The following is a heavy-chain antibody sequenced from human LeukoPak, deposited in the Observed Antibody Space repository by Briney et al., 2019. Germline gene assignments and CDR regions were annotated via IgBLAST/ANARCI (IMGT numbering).Heavy chain of an antibody. J-gene: IGHJ6*03. CDR1: GGSISSSRFY. D-gene: IGHD1-14*01. Sequence: SETLSLTCIVSGGSISSSRFYWGWIRQPPGKGLEWIGTIHYSGSTYYNPSLKSRVTISVDTSKNQFSLKLSSVTAADTAVYYCAREITWHMDVWGKGTTVTVSS. V-gene: IGHV4-39*07. CDR2: IHYSGST. CDR3: AREITWHMDV.